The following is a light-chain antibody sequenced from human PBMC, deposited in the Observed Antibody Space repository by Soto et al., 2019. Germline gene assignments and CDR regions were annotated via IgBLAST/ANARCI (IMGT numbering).Light chain of an antibody. CDR3: SSYSSTTALYV. V-gene: IGLV2-14*01. J-gene: IGLJ1*01. CDR2: EVT. Sequence: QSALTQPASVSGSPGQSITISCSGTSGDVGDYNFVSWYQQHPGKAPKLIIYEVTSRPSGVSNRFSASKSRNTASLTISGLQAEDEAVYYCSSYSSTTALYVFGTGPKLTVL. CDR1: SGDVGDYNF.